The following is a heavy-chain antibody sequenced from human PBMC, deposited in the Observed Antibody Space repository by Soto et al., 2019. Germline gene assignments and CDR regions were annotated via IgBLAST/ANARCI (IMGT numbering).Heavy chain of an antibody. V-gene: IGHV4-34*01. J-gene: IGHJ6*02. CDR2: INHGGTT. CDR1: RGSFSGFY. D-gene: IGHD6-25*01. CDR3: ARGRGYVYGSNFYGLDV. Sequence: SETLSLTCGVYRGSFSGFYWSWVRQTPGGGLEWIGEINHGGTTNYNPSFQNRVTISVDKSTNNFSLKMTSVTAADAAVYYCARGRGYVYGSNFYGLDVWGQGTTVTVSS.